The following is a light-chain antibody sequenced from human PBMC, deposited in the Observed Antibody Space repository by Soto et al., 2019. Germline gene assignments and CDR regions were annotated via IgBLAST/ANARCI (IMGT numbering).Light chain of an antibody. V-gene: IGKV1-39*01. J-gene: IGKJ1*01. Sequence: DIQMTQSPSSLSASVGDRVTITCRASQSISSNLNWYQQKAGKAPKLLIYAASTLQSGVPSRFSGSGSGTDFTLTISSLQPEDFATYYCQQSYSSPRTFGQGTKVEI. CDR2: AAS. CDR3: QQSYSSPRT. CDR1: QSISSN.